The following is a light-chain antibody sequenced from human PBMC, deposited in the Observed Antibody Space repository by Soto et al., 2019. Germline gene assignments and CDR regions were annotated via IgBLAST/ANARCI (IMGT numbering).Light chain of an antibody. CDR1: SGHSSFA. J-gene: IGLJ2*01. V-gene: IGLV4-69*01. Sequence: QSVLTQSPSASASLGASVKLTCTLSSGHSSFAIAWHQQQPEKGPRYLMKLNSDGSHSKGDGIPDRFSGSRSGAERYLTISSLQSGYEADYYCQTWGTGIRVFGGGTQLTVL. CDR2: LNSDGSH. CDR3: QTWGTGIRV.